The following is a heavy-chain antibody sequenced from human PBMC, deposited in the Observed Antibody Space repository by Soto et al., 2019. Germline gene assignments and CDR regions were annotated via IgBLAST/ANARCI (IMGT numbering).Heavy chain of an antibody. D-gene: IGHD6-19*01. Sequence: EVQLVESGGGLVQPGGSLRLSCAASGFTFGTYWMTWVRQAPGKGLEWVANIKQDGSDKYYVDSVKGRFTISRDNAKNSLHLQMNSLRAEDTAVYYCARVHSSGWSFDYWGQGTLVTVSS. V-gene: IGHV3-7*03. CDR2: IKQDGSDK. CDR1: GFTFGTYW. J-gene: IGHJ4*02. CDR3: ARVHSSGWSFDY.